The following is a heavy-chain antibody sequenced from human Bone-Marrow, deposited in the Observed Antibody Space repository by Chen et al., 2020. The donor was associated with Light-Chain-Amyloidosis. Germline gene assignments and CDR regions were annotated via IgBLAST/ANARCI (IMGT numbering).Heavy chain of an antibody. CDR3: ARDQVEYKFFYYMDV. CDR2: IDSSGTYI. D-gene: IGHD6-6*01. CDR1: GSTFSSYW. V-gene: IGHV3-21*06. J-gene: IGHJ6*03. Sequence: EVQLVESGGGLVQPGGSLRLSCAASGSTFSSYWMNWVRQAPGKGLEWVSSIDSSGTYINYADSTRGRFSISRDNAKNSLYLQITSLRAEDTAVYYCARDQVEYKFFYYMDVWGKGTTVTVSS.